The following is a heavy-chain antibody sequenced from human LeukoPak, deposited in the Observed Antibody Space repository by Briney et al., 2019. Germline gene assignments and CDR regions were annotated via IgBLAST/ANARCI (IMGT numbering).Heavy chain of an antibody. J-gene: IGHJ4*02. D-gene: IGHD3-22*01. V-gene: IGHV3-23*01. Sequence: GGSLRLSCAASGFTFSIYAMSWVRQAPGKGLQWVSSITSRGESTWYVDSVKGRFTITRDNSENTLYLQMHSLRAEDTAVYYCARDRPNYYGSDGHYYRRDGDYWGRGTLVSVSP. CDR2: ITSRGEST. CDR3: ARDRPNYYGSDGHYYRRDGDY. CDR1: GFTFSIYA.